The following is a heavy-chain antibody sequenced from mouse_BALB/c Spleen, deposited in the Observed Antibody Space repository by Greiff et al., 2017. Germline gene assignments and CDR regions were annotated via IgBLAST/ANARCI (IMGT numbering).Heavy chain of an antibody. V-gene: IGHV5-9-3*01. J-gene: IGHJ4*01. Sequence: DVKLVESGGGLVKPGGSLKLSCAASGFTFSSYAMSWVRQTPEKRLEWVATISSGGSYTYYPDSVKGRFTISRDNAKNTLYLQMSSLRSEDTAMYYCARHAITTDAMDYWGQGTSVTVSS. CDR2: ISSGGSYT. D-gene: IGHD2-4*01. CDR3: ARHAITTDAMDY. CDR1: GFTFSSYA.